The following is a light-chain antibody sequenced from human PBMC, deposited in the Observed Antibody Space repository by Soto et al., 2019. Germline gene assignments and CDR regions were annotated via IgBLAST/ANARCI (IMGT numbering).Light chain of an antibody. J-gene: IGKJ1*01. CDR3: QQYNNWPPVWT. CDR2: GAS. CDR1: QSVSSN. Sequence: EIVMTQSPATLSVSPGERATLSCRASQSVSSNLAWYQQKPGQAPRLLIYGASTRATGIPARFSGSGSGTEFTLTLSSLQSEDFAVYYCQQYNNWPPVWTFGQGTKVEIK. V-gene: IGKV3-15*01.